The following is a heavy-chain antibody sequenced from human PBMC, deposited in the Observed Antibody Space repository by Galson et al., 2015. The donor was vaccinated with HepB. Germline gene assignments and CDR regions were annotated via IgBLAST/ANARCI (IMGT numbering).Heavy chain of an antibody. J-gene: IGHJ2*01. CDR3: AKEYNHGVYYFDL. V-gene: IGHV3-30*18. CDR2: TSNDGNDK. Sequence: SLRLSCAASGFAFSSYGMYWVRQAPGKGLEWVASTSNDGNDKDYADSVEGRFTISRDNHKNTVYLQMNNLRAEDTAVYYCAKEYNHGVYYFDLWGRGTLVTVSS. D-gene: IGHD1-1*01. CDR1: GFAFSSYG.